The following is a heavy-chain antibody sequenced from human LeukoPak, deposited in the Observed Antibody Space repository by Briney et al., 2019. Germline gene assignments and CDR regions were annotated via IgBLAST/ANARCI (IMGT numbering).Heavy chain of an antibody. J-gene: IGHJ4*02. V-gene: IGHV3-11*05. CDR1: GFCFSDSY. CDR3: ARVILKYYGSGPFDY. CDR2: ISGSSSYT. D-gene: IGHD3-10*01. Sequence: GGSLRLSCAASGFCFSDSYMTWIRQAPGKGLEWVSWISGSSSYTNYADSVKGRFTISRDNAKNSLYLQMNSLRDEDTAVYYCARVILKYYGSGPFDYWGQGTLVTVSS.